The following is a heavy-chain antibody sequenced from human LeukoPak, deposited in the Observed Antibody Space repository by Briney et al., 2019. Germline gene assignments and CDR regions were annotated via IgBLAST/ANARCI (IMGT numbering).Heavy chain of an antibody. CDR3: ARVFSSWYVLNNHYYFDY. J-gene: IGHJ4*02. V-gene: IGHV1-69*06. D-gene: IGHD6-13*01. Sequence: ASVKVSCKASGGTFSSYAISWVRQAPGQGLEWMGGIIPIFGTANYAQKFQGRVTITADKSTSTAYMELSSLRSEDTAVYYCARVFSSWYVLNNHYYFDYWGQGTLVTVSS. CDR1: GGTFSSYA. CDR2: IIPIFGTA.